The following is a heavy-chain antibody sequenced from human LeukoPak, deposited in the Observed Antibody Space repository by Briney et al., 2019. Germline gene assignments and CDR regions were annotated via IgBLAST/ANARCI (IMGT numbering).Heavy chain of an antibody. CDR2: VRSEPYGATT. D-gene: IGHD1-26*01. J-gene: IGHJ4*02. CDR1: AFTFGDYA. CDR3: TRAQTEVGAKYYFDY. Sequence: PGRSLRLSCTASAFTFGDYAMNWVRQAPGKGLEWVGFVRSEPYGATTEYAASVKGRFTISRDDSSGIAYLQMNRLKIEDTAAYFCTRAQTEVGAKYYFDYWGQGTLVTVSS. V-gene: IGHV3-49*04.